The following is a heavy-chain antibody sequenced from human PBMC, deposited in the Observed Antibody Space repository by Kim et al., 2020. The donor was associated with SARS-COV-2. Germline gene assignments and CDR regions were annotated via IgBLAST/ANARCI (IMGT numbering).Heavy chain of an antibody. D-gene: IGHD2-15*01. V-gene: IGHV5-51*01. CDR3: ASLAERHFY. J-gene: IGHJ4*01. CDR1: GYSSSNYW. CDR2: VYPDDSNI. Sequence: GESLKISCKGSGYSSSNYWIGWVRQMPGKGLEWMGIVYPDDSNIKYSPSFQGRVTISADWSITAAYLHWSSLKASDTATSYCASLAERHFYW.